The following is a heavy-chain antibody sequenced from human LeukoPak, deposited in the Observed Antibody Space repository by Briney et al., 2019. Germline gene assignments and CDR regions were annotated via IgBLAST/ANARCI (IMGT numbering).Heavy chain of an antibody. CDR3: ARRGVIQDASDI. V-gene: IGHV1-69*05. J-gene: IGHJ3*02. CDR1: GGTFSSYA. D-gene: IGHD2-21*01. CDR2: IIPIFGTA. Sequence: ASVKVSCKASGGTFSSYAISWVRQAPGQGLEWMGGIIPIFGTANYAQKFQGRVTMTRDTSTSTVYMELSSLRSEDTAVYYCARRGVIQDASDIWGQGTMVTVSS.